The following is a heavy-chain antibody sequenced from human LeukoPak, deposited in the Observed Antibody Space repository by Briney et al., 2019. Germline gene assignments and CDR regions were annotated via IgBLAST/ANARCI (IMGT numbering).Heavy chain of an antibody. CDR2: IYTSGST. V-gene: IGHV4-4*07. D-gene: IGHD3-22*01. CDR3: AEGEGYFYGCSASKRGFDY. CDR1: GGSISSYY. Sequence: PSETLSLTCTVSGGSISSYYWSWIRQPAGKGLEWIGRIYTSGSTNYNPSLKSRVTMSVDTSKNQFSLKLSSVTAADTAVYYCAEGEGYFYGCSASKRGFDYWGQRTMVTVSS. J-gene: IGHJ3*01.